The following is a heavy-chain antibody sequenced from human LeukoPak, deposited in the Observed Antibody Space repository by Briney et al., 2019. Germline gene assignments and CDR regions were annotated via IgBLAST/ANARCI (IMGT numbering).Heavy chain of an antibody. CDR2: IYYSGST. CDR1: GGSISSSSYY. Sequence: SETLSLTCTVSGGSISSSSYYWGWIRQPPGKGLEWIGSIYYSGSTYYNPSLKSRVTISVDTSKNQFSLKLSSVTAADTAVYYCARCPRPFDSSGYLYYFDYWGQGTLVTVSS. V-gene: IGHV4-39*01. D-gene: IGHD3-22*01. J-gene: IGHJ4*02. CDR3: ARCPRPFDSSGYLYYFDY.